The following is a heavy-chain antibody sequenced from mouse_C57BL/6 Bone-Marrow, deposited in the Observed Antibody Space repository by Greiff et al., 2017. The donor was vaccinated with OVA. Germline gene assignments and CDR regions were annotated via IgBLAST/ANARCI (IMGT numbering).Heavy chain of an antibody. J-gene: IGHJ2*01. D-gene: IGHD2-1*01. V-gene: IGHV2-9-1*01. Sequence: VKLVESGPGLVAPSQSLSITCTVSGFSLTSYAISWVRQPPGKGLEWLGVIWTGGGTNYNSALKSRLSISKDNSKSQVFLKMNSLQTDDTARYYCARIYYGNSYYFDYWGQGTTLTVSS. CDR1: GFSLTSYA. CDR2: IWTGGGT. CDR3: ARIYYGNSYYFDY.